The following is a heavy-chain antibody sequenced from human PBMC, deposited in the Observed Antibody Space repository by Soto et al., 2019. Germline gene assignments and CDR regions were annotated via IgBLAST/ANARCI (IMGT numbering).Heavy chain of an antibody. J-gene: IGHJ5*02. CDR1: GGSISSSSYY. Sequence: SETLSLTCTVSGGSISSSSYYWGWIRQPPGKGLEWIGSIYYSGSTYYNPSLKSRVTISVDTSKNQFSLKLSSVTAADTAVYYCASRYCSSTSCYLGSWFDPWGQGTLVTVSS. D-gene: IGHD2-2*01. CDR2: IYYSGST. CDR3: ASRYCSSTSCYLGSWFDP. V-gene: IGHV4-39*01.